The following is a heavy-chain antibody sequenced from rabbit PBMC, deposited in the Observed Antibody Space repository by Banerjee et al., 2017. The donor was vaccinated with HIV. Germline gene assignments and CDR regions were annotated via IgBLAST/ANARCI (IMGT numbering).Heavy chain of an antibody. J-gene: IGHJ4*01. CDR3: ARDMGGSSGHAFDL. V-gene: IGHV1S43*01. D-gene: IGHD1-1*01. Sequence: QSLEESGGGLVKPGGTLTLTCKASGIDFSSYGVSWVRQAPGKGLEWIGCIGTGSSGSTYYASWAKGRFTISRSTSLNTVDLKMTSLTAADTATYFCARDMGGSSGHAFDLWGQGTLVTVS. CDR2: IGTGSSGST. CDR1: GIDFSSYGV.